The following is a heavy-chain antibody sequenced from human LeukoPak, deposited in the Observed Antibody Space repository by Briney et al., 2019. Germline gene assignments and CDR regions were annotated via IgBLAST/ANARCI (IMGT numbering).Heavy chain of an antibody. J-gene: IGHJ4*02. D-gene: IGHD6-13*01. CDR3: ARGGGIAAAIDY. CDR2: INPNSGGT. CDR1: GYTFTGYY. V-gene: IGHV1-2*02. Sequence: ASVKVSCKASGYTFTGYYMQWVRQAPGQGLEWMGWINPNSGGTNYAQKFQGRVTMTRDTSISTDYMELSRLRYDDTAVYYCARGGGIAAAIDYWGQGTLVTVSS.